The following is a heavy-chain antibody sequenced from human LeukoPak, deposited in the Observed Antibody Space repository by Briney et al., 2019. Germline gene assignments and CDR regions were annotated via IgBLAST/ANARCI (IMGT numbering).Heavy chain of an antibody. D-gene: IGHD1-1*01. J-gene: IGHJ4*02. CDR1: GGSFSGYY. CDR2: INHSGTT. V-gene: IGHV4-34*01. CDR3: AREKGTGPIRD. Sequence: PSETLSLTCAVHGGSFSGYYWTWIRQPPGKGLEWIGEINHSGTTNYNPSLKSRVTISVDTSKNQFSLKLSSVTAADTALYYCAREKGTGPIRDWGQGTLVTVSS.